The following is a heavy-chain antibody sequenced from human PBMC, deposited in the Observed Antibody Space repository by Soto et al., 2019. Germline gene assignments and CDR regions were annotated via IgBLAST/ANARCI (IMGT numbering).Heavy chain of an antibody. J-gene: IGHJ6*02. V-gene: IGHV4-59*08. CDR3: VRQGIDYLHGLVDV. CDR1: SGPDRSHN. D-gene: IGHD4-17*01. Sequence: QVQLQQSGPRLVKPSETLSLTCTVSSGPDRSHNWGWIRQPPGRGLEWIGYVYYTGDTAYNPSLRATVTISADTSTNDISLTLNSVTPAVTAVYYCVRQGIDYLHGLVDVWGQGTTVSVSS. CDR2: VYYTGDT.